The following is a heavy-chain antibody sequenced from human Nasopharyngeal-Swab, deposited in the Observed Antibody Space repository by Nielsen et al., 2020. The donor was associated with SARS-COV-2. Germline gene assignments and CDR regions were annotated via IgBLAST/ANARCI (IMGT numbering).Heavy chain of an antibody. CDR3: AKAYCSSTSCYHYFDY. CDR1: GFTFDDYA. Sequence: SLKISCAASGFTFDDYAMHWVRQAPGKGLEWVSGISWNSGSIGYADSVKGRFTIPRDNAKNSLYLQMNSLRAEDTALYYCAKAYCSSTSCYHYFDYWGQGTLVTVSS. D-gene: IGHD2-2*01. CDR2: ISWNSGSI. J-gene: IGHJ4*02. V-gene: IGHV3-9*01.